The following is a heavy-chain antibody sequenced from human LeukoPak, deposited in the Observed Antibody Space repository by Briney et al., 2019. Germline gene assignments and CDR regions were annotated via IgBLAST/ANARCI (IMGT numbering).Heavy chain of an antibody. V-gene: IGHV4-4*02. J-gene: IGHJ4*02. D-gene: IGHD1-1*01. CDR2: IYHSGSP. Sequence: SETLSLTCAVSGGSTSSNNWWGWVRQPPGKGLEWIGEIYHSGSPNYNPSLKSRVTISVDKSRNHFSLNLSSVTAADTAVYYCARVNINNWHSCDYWGQGTLVTVSS. CDR1: GGSTSSNNW. CDR3: ARVNINNWHSCDY.